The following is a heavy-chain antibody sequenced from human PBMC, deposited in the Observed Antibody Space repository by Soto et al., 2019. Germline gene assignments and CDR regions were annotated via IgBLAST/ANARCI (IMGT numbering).Heavy chain of an antibody. CDR1: GFTFSSYA. CDR3: AKEEDDSSGYYGY. CDR2: ISGSGCST. D-gene: IGHD3-22*01. Sequence: GGSLRLSCAASGFTFSSYAMSWVRQAPGKGLEWVSAISGSGCSTYYADSVKGRFTISRDNSKNTLYLQMNSLRAEDTCVYYCAKEEDDSSGYYGYWGQGTLVTVSS. J-gene: IGHJ4*02. V-gene: IGHV3-23*01.